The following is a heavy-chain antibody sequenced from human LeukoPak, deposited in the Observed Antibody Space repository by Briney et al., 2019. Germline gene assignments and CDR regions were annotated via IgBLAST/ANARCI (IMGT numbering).Heavy chain of an antibody. CDR1: GYTFTSYG. CDR2: ISAYNGNT. J-gene: IGHJ3*01. D-gene: IGHD3-16*02. Sequence: ASVKVSCKASGYTFTSYGISWVRQAPGQGLEWMGWISAYNGNTNYAQKLQGRVTITADKSTNTAHLELSSLRSEDTAVYYCTREGVYSPDPTSYHRLPFDFWGEGTVVIVSS. V-gene: IGHV1-18*01. CDR3: TREGVYSPDPTSYHRLPFDF.